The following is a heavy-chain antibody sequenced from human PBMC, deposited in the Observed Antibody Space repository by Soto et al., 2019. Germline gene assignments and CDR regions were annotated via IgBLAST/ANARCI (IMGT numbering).Heavy chain of an antibody. CDR1: GFTFDDYA. Sequence: DVQLVESGGGLVQPGRSLRLSCAASGFTFDDYAMHWVRQTPGKGLEWVSGISWNSGSIGYADSVKGRFTISRDNAKNSLYLQMNSLRAEDTALYYCHITIFGVTTHAFDIWGQGTMVTVSS. D-gene: IGHD3-3*01. CDR2: ISWNSGSI. J-gene: IGHJ3*02. CDR3: HITIFGVTTHAFDI. V-gene: IGHV3-9*01.